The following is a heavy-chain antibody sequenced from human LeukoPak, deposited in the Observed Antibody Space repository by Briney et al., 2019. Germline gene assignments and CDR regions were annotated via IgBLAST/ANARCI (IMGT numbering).Heavy chain of an antibody. D-gene: IGHD3-10*01. CDR3: ARVLSGRGSLYSYYYYMDV. V-gene: IGHV3-53*01. J-gene: IGHJ6*03. CDR1: RFTFSSYS. CDR2: IYSGGSR. Sequence: GGSLRLSCAASRFTFSSYSMNWVRQAPGKGLEWVSVIYSGGSRYYADSVKGRFTISRDNSKNTLYLLMNSLRAEDTAVYYCARVLSGRGSLYSYYYYMDVWGKGTTVTISS.